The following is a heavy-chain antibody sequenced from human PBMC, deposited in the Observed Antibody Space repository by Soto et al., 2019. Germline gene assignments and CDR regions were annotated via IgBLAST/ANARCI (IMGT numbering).Heavy chain of an antibody. CDR1: GGSISSSSYY. J-gene: IGHJ5*02. CDR3: ARHPILKIAAAGTWFDP. D-gene: IGHD6-13*01. CDR2: IYYSGST. V-gene: IGHV4-39*01. Sequence: QLQLQESGPGLVKPSETLSLTCTVSGGSISSSSYYWGWIRQPPGKGLEWIGSIYYSGSTYYNPSLKSRVTISVDTSKHRFSLELSSVTAADTAVYYCARHPILKIAAAGTWFDPWGQGTLVTVSS.